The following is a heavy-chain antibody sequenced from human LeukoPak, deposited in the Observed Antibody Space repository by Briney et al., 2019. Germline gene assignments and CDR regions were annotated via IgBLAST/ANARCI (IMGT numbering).Heavy chain of an antibody. CDR3: ARGLLGYYYGSGSDY. Sequence: ASVKVSCKASGYTFTSYDINWVRLATGQGLEWMGWMNPNSGNIGYAQKFQGRVTMTRNTSISTAYMELSSLRSEDSAVYYCARGLLGYYYGSGSDYWGQGTLVTVSS. CDR1: GYTFTSYD. CDR2: MNPNSGNI. D-gene: IGHD3-10*01. J-gene: IGHJ4*02. V-gene: IGHV1-8*01.